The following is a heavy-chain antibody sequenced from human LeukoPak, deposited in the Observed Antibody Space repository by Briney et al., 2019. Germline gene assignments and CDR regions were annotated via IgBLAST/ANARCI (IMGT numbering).Heavy chain of an antibody. CDR2: ISYDGSNK. CDR1: GFTFSSYA. J-gene: IGHJ4*02. V-gene: IGHV3-30-3*01. Sequence: GGSLRLSCAASGFTFSSYATHWVRQAPGKGLEWVAVISYDGSNKYYADSVKGRFTISRDNSKNTLYLQMNSLRAEDTAVYYCARDIAGIAAAGSVFDYWGQGTLVTVSS. CDR3: ARDIAGIAAAGSVFDY. D-gene: IGHD6-13*01.